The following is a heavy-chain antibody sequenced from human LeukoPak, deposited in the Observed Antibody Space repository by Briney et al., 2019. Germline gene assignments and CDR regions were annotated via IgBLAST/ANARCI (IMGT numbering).Heavy chain of an antibody. J-gene: IGHJ6*02. CDR1: GFTFSSYS. D-gene: IGHD2-2*01. V-gene: IGHV3-21*01. Sequence: GGSLRLSCAASGFTFSSYSMNWVRQAPGKGLEWVSSVSSSSSYIYYADSAKGRFTISRDNAKNSLYLQMNSLRAEDTAVYYCARGAGSTSWADYYYYYYGMDVWGQGTTVTVSS. CDR3: ARGAGSTSWADYYYYYYGMDV. CDR2: VSSSSSYI.